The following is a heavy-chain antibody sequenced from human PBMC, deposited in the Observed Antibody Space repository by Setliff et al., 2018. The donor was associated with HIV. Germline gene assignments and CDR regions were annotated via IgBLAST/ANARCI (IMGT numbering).Heavy chain of an antibody. Sequence: PSETLSLTCAVSGASFVGDNHWSWIRQTPERGLEWIAYFMYTDIHYVNYLNYRNPSLASRLSISVDKSKNQFSLTLSPVTAADTAVYYCARARSDWYNVRPYYFDLWGQGTSVTVSS. CDR2: FMYTDIHYVNYLN. D-gene: IGHD6-19*01. J-gene: IGHJ4*02. CDR3: ARARSDWYNVRPYYFDL. V-gene: IGHV4-30-4*01. CDR1: GASFVGDNH.